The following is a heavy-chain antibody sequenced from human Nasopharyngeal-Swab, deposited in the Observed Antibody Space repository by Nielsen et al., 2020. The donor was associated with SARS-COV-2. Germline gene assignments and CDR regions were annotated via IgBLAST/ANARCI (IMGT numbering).Heavy chain of an antibody. J-gene: IGHJ3*02. CDR3: AKMRDWGDFAFDI. Sequence: GESLKISCAASGFTFTSYAMSWVRQAPGKGPEWVSSIRGNGVSTYYADSVKGRFTISSDKSKSTLELQMSSLRDGDTAVYYCAKMRDWGDFAFDIWGQGTMVIVSS. V-gene: IGHV3-23*01. D-gene: IGHD7-27*01. CDR1: GFTFTSYA. CDR2: IRGNGVST.